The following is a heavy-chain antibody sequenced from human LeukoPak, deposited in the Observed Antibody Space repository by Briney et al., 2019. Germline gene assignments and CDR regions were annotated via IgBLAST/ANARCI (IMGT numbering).Heavy chain of an antibody. CDR1: GGSFSGYY. Sequence: SETLSLTCAVYGGSFSGYYWSWIRQPPGKGLEWIGEINHSGSTNYNPSLKSRVTISVDTSKNQFSLKLSSVTAADTAVYYCARGRFFGYVWGSYRYPPHFDYWGQGTLVTVSS. V-gene: IGHV4-34*01. J-gene: IGHJ4*02. D-gene: IGHD3-16*02. CDR2: INHSGST. CDR3: ARGRFFGYVWGSYRYPPHFDY.